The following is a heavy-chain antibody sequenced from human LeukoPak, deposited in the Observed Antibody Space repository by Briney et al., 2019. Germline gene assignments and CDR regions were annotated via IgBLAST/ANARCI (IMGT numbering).Heavy chain of an antibody. V-gene: IGHV3-11*01. CDR3: ARDPTTVTTNFDY. CDR2: ISSSGSTI. Sequence: GGSLRLSCAASGFTFSDYYMSWIRQAPGKGLEWVSYISSSGSTIYYADSVKGRFTIPRDNAKNSLYLQMNSLRAEDTAVYYCARDPTTVTTNFDYWGRGTLVTVSS. J-gene: IGHJ4*02. D-gene: IGHD4-17*01. CDR1: GFTFSDYY.